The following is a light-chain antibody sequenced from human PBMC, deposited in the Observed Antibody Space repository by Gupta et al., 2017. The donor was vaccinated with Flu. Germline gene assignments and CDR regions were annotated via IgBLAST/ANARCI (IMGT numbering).Light chain of an antibody. Sequence: QSALTQPPSASGPPEQSVTISCTATSSDVGGFNSVSWYQHHPGKAPKLIIYEVSNRPSGVPDRFSGSKSGNTASLTVSGLQAEDEADYYCGSYAVGNQYLFGGGTKVTVL. V-gene: IGLV2-8*01. J-gene: IGLJ2*01. CDR1: SSDVGGFNS. CDR2: EVS. CDR3: GSYAVGNQYL.